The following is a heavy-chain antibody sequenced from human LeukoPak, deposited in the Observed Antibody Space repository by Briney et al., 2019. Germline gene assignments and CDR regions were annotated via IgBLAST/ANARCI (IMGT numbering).Heavy chain of an antibody. CDR1: GYTFTSYG. Sequence: GASVKVSRKASGYTFTSYGISWVRQAPGQGLEWMGWISAYNGNTNYAQKLQGRVTMTTDTSTSTAYMELRSLRSDDTAVYYCASTGYDFWSGYYETGVSTPGFDYWGQGTLVTVSS. CDR2: ISAYNGNT. D-gene: IGHD3-3*01. CDR3: ASTGYDFWSGYYETGVSTPGFDY. V-gene: IGHV1-18*01. J-gene: IGHJ4*02.